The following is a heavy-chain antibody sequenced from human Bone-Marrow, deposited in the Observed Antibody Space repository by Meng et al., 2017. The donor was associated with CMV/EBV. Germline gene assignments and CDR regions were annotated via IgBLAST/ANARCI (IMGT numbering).Heavy chain of an antibody. D-gene: IGHD3-22*01. J-gene: IGHJ3*02. V-gene: IGHV3-74*01. CDR1: GFTFSRDW. Sequence: GSLRLSCAASGFTFSRDWMHWVSQAPGKGLVWVSRINGDGTSYADSVKGRFTISRDNVKNTLYLQMNRLRAEDTAMYYCARDSYYDSSGYYDAYDIWGQGTRVTVSS. CDR2: INGDGT. CDR3: ARDSYYDSSGYYDAYDI.